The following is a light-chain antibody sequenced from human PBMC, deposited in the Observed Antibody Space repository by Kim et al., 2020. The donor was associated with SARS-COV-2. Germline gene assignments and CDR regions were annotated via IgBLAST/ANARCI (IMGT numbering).Light chain of an antibody. Sequence: DIQMTQSPSSLSASVGDRVTITCRSSQSIGNYLHCYQHKSGKAPNLLIHAASSLQTGVPSRFSGSGSGTDFTLNISSLQTEDFGTYYCQQSYTNPLTFGGGTKLEI. J-gene: IGKJ4*01. V-gene: IGKV1-39*01. CDR3: QQSYTNPLT. CDR1: QSIGNY. CDR2: AAS.